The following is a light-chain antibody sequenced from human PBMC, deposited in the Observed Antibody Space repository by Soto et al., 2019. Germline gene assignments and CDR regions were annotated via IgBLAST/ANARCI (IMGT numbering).Light chain of an antibody. CDR2: DAS. CDR1: QSVSTY. V-gene: IGKV3-20*01. Sequence: EIVLTQSPATLSLSPGERATLSCRASQSVSTYLAWYQQKPGRAPRLLIYDASNRATGIPDRFSGSGSGTDFTLSISRLESEDFAVYYCQQYGSSPLTFGQGTKVDIK. CDR3: QQYGSSPLT. J-gene: IGKJ1*01.